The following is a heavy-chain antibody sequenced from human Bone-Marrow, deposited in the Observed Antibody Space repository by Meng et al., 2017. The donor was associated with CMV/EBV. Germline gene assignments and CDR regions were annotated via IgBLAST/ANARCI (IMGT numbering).Heavy chain of an antibody. CDR3: ARENNYYYYYGMDV. D-gene: IGHD2/OR15-2a*01. CDR2: IKQDGSEK. CDR1: GFTFSGYW. J-gene: IGHJ6*02. V-gene: IGHV3-7*01. Sequence: GESLKISCAASGFTFSGYWMSWVRQAPGKGLEWVANIKQDGSEKYYVDSVKGRFTSPRDNAKNSLYLQMNSLRAEDTAVYYCARENNYYYYYGMDVWGQGTTVTVSS.